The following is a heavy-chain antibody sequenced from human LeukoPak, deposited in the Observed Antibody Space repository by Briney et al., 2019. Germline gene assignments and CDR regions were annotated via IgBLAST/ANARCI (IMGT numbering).Heavy chain of an antibody. CDR2: ISYDGSNN. V-gene: IGHV3-30-3*01. CDR3: AKEEFDY. Sequence: GRSLRLSCAASGFTFSSYNMHWVRQAPGKGLEWVAVISYDGSNNYYADSVKGRFTISRDNSKNTLYLQMNSLRAEDTAVYYCAKEEFDYWGQGTLVTVSS. J-gene: IGHJ4*02. CDR1: GFTFSSYN.